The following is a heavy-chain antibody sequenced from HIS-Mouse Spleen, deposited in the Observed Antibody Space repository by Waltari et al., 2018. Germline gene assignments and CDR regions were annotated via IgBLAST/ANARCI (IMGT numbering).Heavy chain of an antibody. J-gene: IGHJ2*01. CDR2: IYYSGST. Sequence: QLQLQESGPGLVKPSETLSLTCTVSGGSISSSSYYGGWIRQPPGKGLGWIGSIYYSGSTYYNPSLKSRVTISVDTSKNQFSLKLSSVTAADTAVYYCAREIPYSSSWYDWYFDLWGRGTLVTVSS. V-gene: IGHV4-39*07. CDR3: AREIPYSSSWYDWYFDL. CDR1: GGSISSSSYY. D-gene: IGHD6-13*01.